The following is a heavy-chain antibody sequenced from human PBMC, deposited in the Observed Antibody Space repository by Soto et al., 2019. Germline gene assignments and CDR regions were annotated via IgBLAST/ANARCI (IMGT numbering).Heavy chain of an antibody. D-gene: IGHD5-12*01. CDR3: AKEGVEMATIPEYYFDY. CDR1: GFTFSSYS. CDR2: ISSSSSTI. V-gene: IGHV3-48*01. J-gene: IGHJ4*02. Sequence: AGGSLRLSCAASGFTFSSYSMNWVRQAPGKGLEWVSYISSSSSTIYYADSVKGRFTISRDNAKNSLYLQMNSLRAEDTAVYYCAKEGVEMATIPEYYFDYWGQGTLVTVSS.